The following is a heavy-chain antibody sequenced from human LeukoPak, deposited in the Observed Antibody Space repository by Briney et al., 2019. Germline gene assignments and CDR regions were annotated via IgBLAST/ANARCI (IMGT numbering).Heavy chain of an antibody. J-gene: IGHJ4*02. D-gene: IGHD3-16*02. CDR3: AREGPGNEPYDYVWGIYRRGGPFDY. CDR2: IYTSGST. V-gene: IGHV4-61*02. Sequence: PSETLSLTCTVSGGSISSGSYYWSWIRQPAGKGLEWIVRIYTSGSTNYNPSLQSRVTVSVDTSKNQFSLKLSSVTAADTAVYYCAREGPGNEPYDYVWGIYRRGGPFDYWGQGTLVTVSS. CDR1: GGSISSGSYY.